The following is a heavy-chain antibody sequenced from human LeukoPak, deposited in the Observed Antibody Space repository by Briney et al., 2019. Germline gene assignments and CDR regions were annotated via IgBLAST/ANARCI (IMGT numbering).Heavy chain of an antibody. CDR2: INPKSGGT. V-gene: IGHV1-2*02. J-gene: IGHJ4*02. CDR3: ARATAENDY. Sequence: ASVKVSCKASGHTFTGYYMHLVRQAPGQRLEWMGWINPKSGGTNYLQKFQGRVTMTRDTSISTAYMELSRLRSDDTAVYYCARATAENDYWGQGTLVTVSS. D-gene: IGHD1-14*01. CDR1: GHTFTGYY.